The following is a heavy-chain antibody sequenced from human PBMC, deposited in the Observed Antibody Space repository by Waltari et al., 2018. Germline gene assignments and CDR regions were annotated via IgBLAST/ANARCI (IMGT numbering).Heavy chain of an antibody. CDR1: GGSISRSRYY. CDR3: ASVPPGDSSSWYSTYYYYYMDV. V-gene: IGHV4-39*07. D-gene: IGHD6-13*01. CDR2: IYYSGST. Sequence: QLQLQESGPGLVKPSETLSLTCTVSGGSISRSRYYWGWIRQPPGKGLEWIGSIYYSGSTYYNPSLKSRVTISVDTSKNQFSLKLSSVTAADTAVYYCASVPPGDSSSWYSTYYYYYMDVWGKGTTVTISS. J-gene: IGHJ6*03.